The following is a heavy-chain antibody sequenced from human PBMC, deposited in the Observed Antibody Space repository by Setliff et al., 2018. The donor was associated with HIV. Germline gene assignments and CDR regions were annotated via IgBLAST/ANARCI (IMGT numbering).Heavy chain of an antibody. D-gene: IGHD3-16*01. Sequence: ASVKVSCKASGYTFTSYYMHWVRQAPGQGLEWMGIINPSGGSTSYAQKFQGRVTMTRDTSTSTVYMELSSLRAEDTAVYYCARWGVGGYYFDYWGQGTLVTVSS. CDR2: INPSGGST. CDR3: ARWGVGGYYFDY. CDR1: GYTFTSYY. V-gene: IGHV1-46*01. J-gene: IGHJ4*02.